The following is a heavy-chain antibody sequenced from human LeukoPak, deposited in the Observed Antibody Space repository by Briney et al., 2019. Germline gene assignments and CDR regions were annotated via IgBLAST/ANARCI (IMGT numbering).Heavy chain of an antibody. CDR1: GDSIYSLDL. D-gene: IGHD3-22*01. J-gene: IGHJ4*02. CDR3: AGLVGRYSSGLYYYYFDY. V-gene: IGHV4-4*02. Sequence: SATLSLTCTVSGDSIYSLDLWSWVRQPPGKGLEWVGEMYLSGTTHSNPSVKSRVTISIDKSKNQFFLNLSSVTAADTAVYYCAGLVGRYSSGLYYYYFDYWGQGTLVTVSS. CDR2: MYLSGTT.